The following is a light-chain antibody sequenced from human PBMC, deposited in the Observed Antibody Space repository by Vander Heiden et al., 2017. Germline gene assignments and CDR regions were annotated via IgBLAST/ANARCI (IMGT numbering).Light chain of an antibody. J-gene: IGLJ1*01. CDR2: DVS. V-gene: IGLV2-11*01. CDR3: CSYAGSYTYV. CDR1: NSDVGGYNY. Sequence: QSALTQPRSVSASPGQSATISCTGTNSDVGGYNYVSWYQQHPGKAPQLMIYDVSKRPSGVPDRFSGSKSGNTASLTIAGLQAEDEADYYCCSYAGSYTYVFGTGTKVTVL.